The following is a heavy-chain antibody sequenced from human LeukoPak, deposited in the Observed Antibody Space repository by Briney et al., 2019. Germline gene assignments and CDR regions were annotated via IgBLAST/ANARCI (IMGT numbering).Heavy chain of an antibody. D-gene: IGHD4-17*01. V-gene: IGHV4-39*01. CDR2: IYYSGNT. J-gene: IGHJ4*02. Sequence: KPSETLSLTCTVSGGSISRSGYFWGWIRQPPGKGLEWIGSIYYSGNTYYNPSLKSRVTISVDTSKNQFSLKLSSVTAADTAVYYCAGSTTVTPDLDYWGQGTLVTVSS. CDR3: AGSTTVTPDLDY. CDR1: GGSISRSGYF.